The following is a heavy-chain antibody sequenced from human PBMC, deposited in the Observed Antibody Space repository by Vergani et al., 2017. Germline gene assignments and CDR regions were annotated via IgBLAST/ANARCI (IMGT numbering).Heavy chain of an antibody. CDR2: ISYDGSNK. CDR1: GFTFSSYA. Sequence: QVQLVESGGGVVQPGRSLRLSCAASGFTFSSYAMHWVRQAPGKGLKWVAVISYDGSNKYYADSVKGRFTISRDNSKNTLYLQMNSMRAEATAVYYCARDYCSGGSCYSPNWYFDLWGRGTLVTVSS. V-gene: IGHV3-30*01. J-gene: IGHJ2*01. D-gene: IGHD2-15*01. CDR3: ARDYCSGGSCYSPNWYFDL.